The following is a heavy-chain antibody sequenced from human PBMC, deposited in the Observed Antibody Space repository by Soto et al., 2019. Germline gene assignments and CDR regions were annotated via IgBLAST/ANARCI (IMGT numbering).Heavy chain of an antibody. CDR3: VESGGAADH. D-gene: IGHD2-8*02. CDR2: IRKDGSEK. V-gene: IGHV3-7*03. Sequence: LRLSCAASGFTFSSYWMGWVRQAPGKGLEWVANIRKDGSEKNYVDSVKGRFTISRGNTKNSLYLQMNSLTAEDTAVYYCVESGGAADHWGQGTLVTVSS. J-gene: IGHJ4*02. CDR1: GFTFSSYW.